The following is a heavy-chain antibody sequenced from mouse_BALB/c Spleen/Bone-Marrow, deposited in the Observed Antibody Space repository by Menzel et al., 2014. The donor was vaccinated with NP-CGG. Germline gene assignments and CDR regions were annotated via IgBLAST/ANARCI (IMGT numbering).Heavy chain of an antibody. D-gene: IGHD2-4*01. CDR1: GSTFSSYG. J-gene: IGHJ3*01. V-gene: IGHV5-6-3*01. CDR3: ARDNYYDYDGFAY. Sequence: DVKLVESGGGLVQPGGPLKISCAASGSTFSSYGMSWVRQTPDKRLDLVATINSNGGSTYYPDSVKGRFTISRDNAKNTLYLQMSSLKSEDTAMYYCARDNYYDYDGFAYWGQGTLVTVSA. CDR2: INSNGGST.